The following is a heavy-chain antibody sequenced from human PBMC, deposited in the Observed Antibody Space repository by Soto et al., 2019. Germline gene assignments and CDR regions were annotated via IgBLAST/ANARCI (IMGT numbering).Heavy chain of an antibody. Sequence: SVKVSCKASGGTFGSYPISWVRQAPGQGLEWMGGIIPIFGTPNYAQKFQGRVMITADENTSTADMELSSLRSEDTAVYYCARDEPYYGMDVWGQGTTVTSP. V-gene: IGHV1-69*13. J-gene: IGHJ6*02. CDR3: ARDEPYYGMDV. CDR2: IIPIFGTP. CDR1: GGTFGSYP. D-gene: IGHD3-16*01.